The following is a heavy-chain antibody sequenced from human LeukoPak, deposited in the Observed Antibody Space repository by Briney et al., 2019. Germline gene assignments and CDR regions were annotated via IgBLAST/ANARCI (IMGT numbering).Heavy chain of an antibody. V-gene: IGHV3-53*01. D-gene: IGHD5-24*01. J-gene: IGHJ4*02. CDR1: GFIVNTNY. CDR2: IYADGNT. CDR3: ARGGRWLQLPDY. Sequence: GGSLRLSCAASGFIVNTNYMTWVRQAPGRGLEWVSFIYADGNTYYADSVKGRFTISRDNAKNSLYLQMNSLRAEDTAVYYCARGGRWLQLPDYWGQGTLVTVSS.